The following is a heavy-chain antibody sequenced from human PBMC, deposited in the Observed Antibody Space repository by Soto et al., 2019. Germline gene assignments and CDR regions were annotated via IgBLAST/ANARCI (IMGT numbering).Heavy chain of an antibody. D-gene: IGHD4-17*01. J-gene: IGHJ6*04. V-gene: IGHV6-1*01. CDR2: TYYRSKWYN. CDR1: GDSVSSNSAA. Sequence: PSQTLSLTCAISGDSVSSNSAAWNCIRQSPTRGLEWLGRTYYRSKWYNDYAVSVKSRITIVSDTSKNQFFLQLTSVTSEDTAVYYCAATVSSEQRSNYFYYYGMDVWGEGTTVTDSS. CDR3: AATVSSEQRSNYFYYYGMDV.